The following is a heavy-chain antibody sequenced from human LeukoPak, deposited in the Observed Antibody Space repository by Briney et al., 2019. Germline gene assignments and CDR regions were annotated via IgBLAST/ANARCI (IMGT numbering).Heavy chain of an antibody. CDR1: GYTFTTYA. Sequence: AASVKVSCKASGYTFTTYAMHWVRQAPGQRLEWMGWINAGNGNTKYSQKFQDRVTITRDTSASTAYMELSSLRSEDTAVYYCTRAPNYYDSSGYYHPRVFDYWGQGTLVTVSS. J-gene: IGHJ4*02. CDR3: TRAPNYYDSSGYYHPRVFDY. V-gene: IGHV1-3*01. CDR2: INAGNGNT. D-gene: IGHD3-22*01.